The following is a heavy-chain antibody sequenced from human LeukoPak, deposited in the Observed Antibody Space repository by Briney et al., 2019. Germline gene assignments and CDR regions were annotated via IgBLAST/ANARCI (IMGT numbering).Heavy chain of an antibody. CDR1: GGSISGYL. V-gene: IGHV4-59*01. Sequence: SETLSLTCTVSGGSISGYLWTWIRQPPGKGLEWIGYVYDNGDTRYHPSFSGRVSISVDVSKNQFSLKLTSVLAADTADYFCARQSDYDVDTSRYMDVWGKGTTVTVSS. J-gene: IGHJ6*03. CDR2: VYDNGDT. D-gene: IGHD3-22*01. CDR3: ARQSDYDVDTSRYMDV.